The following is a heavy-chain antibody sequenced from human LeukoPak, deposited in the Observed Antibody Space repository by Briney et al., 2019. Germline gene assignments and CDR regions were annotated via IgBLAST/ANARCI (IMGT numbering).Heavy chain of an antibody. CDR2: IYYSGSN. CDR3: GRSLSSAWYYFAY. Sequence: SETLSLTCTVSGCSISSYYWSWIRQPPGKGLEWIGYIYYSGSNNYNPSLNSRVTISVDTSKTQFSPRLSSVTAADTAVYYCGRSLSSAWYYFAYWGQGTLVTVSS. V-gene: IGHV4-59*01. D-gene: IGHD6-19*01. J-gene: IGHJ4*02. CDR1: GCSISSYY.